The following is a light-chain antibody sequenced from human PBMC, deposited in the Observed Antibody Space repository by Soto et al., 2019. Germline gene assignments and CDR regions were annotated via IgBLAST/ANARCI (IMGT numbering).Light chain of an antibody. V-gene: IGKV3-15*01. CDR3: HQYSHWPPWT. CDR1: QSVSDN. Sequence: EIVVTQSPATLSVSPGDSATLFCRASQSVSDNLAWYQQKPGLAPRLLIYRASTRATGVPGRFSASGSGTEFTLTISSLQSEDSAVYYCHQYSHWPPWTFGPGTKVDIK. CDR2: RAS. J-gene: IGKJ1*01.